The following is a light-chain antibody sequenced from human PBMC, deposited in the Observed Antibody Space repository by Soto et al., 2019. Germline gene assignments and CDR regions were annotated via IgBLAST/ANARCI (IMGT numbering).Light chain of an antibody. CDR2: EVS. J-gene: IGLJ3*02. Sequence: QLVLTQPPSASGTPGQRVTISCTGTSSDVGGYNYVSWYQQHPGKAPKLMIYEVSNRPSGVSNRFSGSKSGNTASLTISGLQAEDEADYYCSSYTSSSTVFGGGTKLTVL. V-gene: IGLV2-14*01. CDR3: SSYTSSSTV. CDR1: SSDVGGYNY.